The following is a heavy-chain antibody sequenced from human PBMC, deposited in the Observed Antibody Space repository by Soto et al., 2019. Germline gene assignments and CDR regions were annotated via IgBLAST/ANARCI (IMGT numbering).Heavy chain of an antibody. CDR2: IYYSGST. CDR3: ARDPDCSSTSCSYYFDY. Sequence: PSETLSLTCTVSGGSISSGDYYWSWIRQPPGKGLEWIGYIYYSGSTYYNPSLKSRVTISVDTSKNQFSLRAEDTAVYYCARDPDCSSTSCSYYFDYWGQGTLVTVSS. J-gene: IGHJ4*02. V-gene: IGHV4-30-4*02. CDR1: GGSISSGDYY. D-gene: IGHD2-2*01.